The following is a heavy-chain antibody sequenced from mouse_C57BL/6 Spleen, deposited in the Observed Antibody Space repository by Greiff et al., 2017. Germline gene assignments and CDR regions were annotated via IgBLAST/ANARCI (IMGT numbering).Heavy chain of an antibody. CDR2: IWSGGST. CDR3: ARNLYYYGSSNYWYFDV. Sequence: VQLQQSGPGLVQPSQSLSITCTVSGFSLTSYGVHWVRQSPGKGLEWLGVIWSGGSTAYNAAFISRLSISKDNSKSQVFFKMNSLQADDTAIYYCARNLYYYGSSNYWYFDVWGTGTTVTVSS. D-gene: IGHD1-1*01. CDR1: GFSLTSYG. J-gene: IGHJ1*03. V-gene: IGHV2-2*01.